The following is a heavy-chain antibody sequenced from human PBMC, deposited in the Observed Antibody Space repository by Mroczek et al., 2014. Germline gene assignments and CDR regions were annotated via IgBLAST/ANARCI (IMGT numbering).Heavy chain of an antibody. CDR2: INPNSGGT. V-gene: IGHV1-2*02. J-gene: IGHJ3*02. Sequence: QVQLQQSGAEVKKPGASVKVSCKASGYTFTGYYMHWVRQAPGQGLEWMGWINPNSGGTNYAQKFQGRVTMTRDTSISTAYMELSRLRSDDTAVYYCARAIRFLEWLSTSDAFDIWGQGTMVTRFF. CDR1: GYTFTGYY. CDR3: ARAIRFLEWLSTSDAFDI. D-gene: IGHD3-3*01.